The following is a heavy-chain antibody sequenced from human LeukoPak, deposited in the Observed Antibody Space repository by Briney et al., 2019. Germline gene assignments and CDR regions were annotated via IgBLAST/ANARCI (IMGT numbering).Heavy chain of an antibody. J-gene: IGHJ5*01. D-gene: IGHD6-19*01. CDR1: GFTFSSFA. CDR3: TKAASFSGWCVGDS. CDR2: VSARGTTT. Sequence: GGSLRLSCAASGFTFSSFAMSWVRQAPGKGLEWVSSVSARGTTTYYADSVKGRFTIARDNSKNTLYLQMNSLTADDTAVYYCTKAASFSGWCVGDSWGQGTLVTVSS. V-gene: IGHV3-23*01.